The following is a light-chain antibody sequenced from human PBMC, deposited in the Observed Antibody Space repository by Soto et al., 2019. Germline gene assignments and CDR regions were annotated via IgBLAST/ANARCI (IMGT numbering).Light chain of an antibody. Sequence: QSALTQPASVSGSPGQSITISCTGTSSDVGSYNLVSWYQQHPGKAPKLMIYEVSKRPSGVSNRFSGSKSGNTAPLTISGLQAEDEADYYCCSYAGSSTNVVFGGGTKVTVL. CDR3: CSYAGSSTNVV. CDR1: SSDVGSYNL. CDR2: EVS. J-gene: IGLJ2*01. V-gene: IGLV2-23*02.